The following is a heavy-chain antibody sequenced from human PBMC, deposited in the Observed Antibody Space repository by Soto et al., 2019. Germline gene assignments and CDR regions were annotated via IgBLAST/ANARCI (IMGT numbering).Heavy chain of an antibody. V-gene: IGHV3-7*03. CDR2: IKEDETEK. Sequence: VGFLSLSCAASGFTFSSYWMSWVRQAPGKGLEWVANIKEDETEKYYVDSVKGRFTISRDNAKKSLSLQMNSLRAEVTAVYYCAKDPVTVGGLLGVRRYGDCGMDAWGQGTAIHVSS. CDR3: AKDPVTVGGLLGVRRYGDCGMDA. D-gene: IGHD2-8*02. J-gene: IGHJ6*02. CDR1: GFTFSSYW.